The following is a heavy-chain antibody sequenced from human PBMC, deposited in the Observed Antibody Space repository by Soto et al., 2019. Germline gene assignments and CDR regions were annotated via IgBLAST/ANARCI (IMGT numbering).Heavy chain of an antibody. J-gene: IGHJ6*03. V-gene: IGHV1-18*01. D-gene: IGHD1-1*01. CDR3: ARDGAIRVYKCDGRGLYYCYMDV. CDR1: GYTFTSYG. Sequence: QVQLVQSGAEVKKPGASVKVSCKASGYTFTSYGISWVRQAPGQGLEWMGWISAYNGNTNYAQKLQGRGTMTTDTSTSIAYLELRILRCDDTAVYDCARDGAIRVYKCDGRGLYYCYMDVWGNGTTVTVSS. CDR2: ISAYNGNT.